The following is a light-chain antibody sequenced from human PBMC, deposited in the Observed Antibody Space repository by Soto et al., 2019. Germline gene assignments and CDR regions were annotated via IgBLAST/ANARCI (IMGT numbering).Light chain of an antibody. CDR3: PPYCSSCPLP. J-gene: IGKJ4*02. CDR1: QSISSSE. V-gene: IGKV3-20*01. CDR2: SAS. Sequence: EIVLTQSPGTLPLSPGERATLSCRASQSISSSELAWYQRTPDQAPRLLVYSASSRATGIPDRFSGSGSGTHFTLAITRLEPEEFAVYYCPPYCSSCPLPFGGGTKVEIK.